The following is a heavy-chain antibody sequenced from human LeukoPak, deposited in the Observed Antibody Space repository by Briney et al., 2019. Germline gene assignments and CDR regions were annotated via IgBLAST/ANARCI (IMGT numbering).Heavy chain of an antibody. J-gene: IGHJ4*02. D-gene: IGHD2-2*02. CDR1: GGSISSYY. CDR3: AREAEYIAVVPAAIGY. V-gene: IGHV4-4*07. CDR2: IYTSGST. Sequence: SETLSLTCTVSGGSISSYYWSWIRQPAGKGLEWIGRIYTSGSTNYNPSLKSRVTMSVDTSKNQFSLKLSSVTAADTAVYYCAREAEYIAVVPAAIGYWGQGTLVTVSS.